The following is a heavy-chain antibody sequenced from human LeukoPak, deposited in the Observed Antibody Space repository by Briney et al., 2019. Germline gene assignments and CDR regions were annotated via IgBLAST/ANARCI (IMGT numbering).Heavy chain of an antibody. V-gene: IGHV3-53*01. CDR1: GFTVSSNY. CDR3: ARSSDYGDYSDAFDI. J-gene: IGHJ3*02. D-gene: IGHD4-17*01. Sequence: GGSLRLSCAAPGFTVSSNYMSWVRQAPGKGLEWVSVIYSGGSTYYADSVKGRFTISRDNSKNTLYLQMNSLRAEDTAVYYCARSSDYGDYSDAFDIWGQGTIVTVSS. CDR2: IYSGGST.